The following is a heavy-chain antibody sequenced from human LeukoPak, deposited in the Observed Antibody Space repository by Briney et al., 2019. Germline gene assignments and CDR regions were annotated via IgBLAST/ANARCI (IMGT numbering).Heavy chain of an antibody. D-gene: IGHD6-6*01. CDR1: GYTFTSYY. J-gene: IGHJ6*02. V-gene: IGHV1-46*01. CDR3: ARAAVGSSSSVRYYYGMDV. Sequence: ASVKVSCKASGYTFTSYYMHWVRQAPGQGLEWMGIINPSDGSTSYAQQFQGRVTMTRDTSTSTVYIELSSLRSDDTAAYSCARAAVGSSSSVRYYYGMDVWGQGNTVTVSS. CDR2: INPSDGST.